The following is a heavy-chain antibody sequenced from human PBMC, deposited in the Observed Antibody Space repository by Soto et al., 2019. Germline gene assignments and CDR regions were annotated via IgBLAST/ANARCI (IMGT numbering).Heavy chain of an antibody. CDR2: IYWDDDK. V-gene: IGHV2-5*02. Sequence: QITLKESGPTLVEPTQPLTLTCTFSGFPLTTTAVGVAWFRQPPGKALECLALIYWDDDKRYSPSLKTRLTFTKHTSKTQVVLTMTNMDPVDTGTYYSAHLTHPSPLFDSWGQGTLVTVS. CDR3: AHLTHPSPLFDS. D-gene: IGHD2-21*02. J-gene: IGHJ4*02. CDR1: GFPLTTTAVG.